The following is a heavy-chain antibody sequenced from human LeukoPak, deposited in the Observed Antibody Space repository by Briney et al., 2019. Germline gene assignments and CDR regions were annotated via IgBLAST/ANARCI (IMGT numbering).Heavy chain of an antibody. V-gene: IGHV3-48*03. Sequence: GGSLRLSCAASGFTFRSYEMNWVRQAPGKGLEWVSYISSSGSAIHYADSVRGRFTISRDNAKNSLYLQMNSLRAEDTAVYYCAREGSSSWPDAFDTWGQGTMVTVSS. D-gene: IGHD6-13*01. J-gene: IGHJ3*02. CDR2: ISSSGSAI. CDR3: AREGSSSWPDAFDT. CDR1: GFTFRSYE.